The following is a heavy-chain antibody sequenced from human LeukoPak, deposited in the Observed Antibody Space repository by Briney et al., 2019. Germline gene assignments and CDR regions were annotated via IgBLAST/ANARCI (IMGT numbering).Heavy chain of an antibody. J-gene: IGHJ4*02. D-gene: IGHD3-10*01. Sequence: GESLRLSCAASGFTFSNYWMTWVRQSPGKGPEWVAIINQDGSGKYYVDSVKGRFTISRDNAKNSLYLQMSSLRAEDTAVYYCARGGHRQKEFWGQGALVTVSS. CDR2: INQDGSGK. CDR1: GFTFSNYW. V-gene: IGHV3-7*01. CDR3: ARGGHRQKEF.